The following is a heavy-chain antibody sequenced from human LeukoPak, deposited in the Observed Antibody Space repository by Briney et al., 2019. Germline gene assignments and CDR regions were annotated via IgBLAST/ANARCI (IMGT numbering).Heavy chain of an antibody. CDR3: ARGGGYCSGGSCYGRDNWFDP. Sequence: SETLSLTCTVSGYSISSGYYWGWIRQPPGKGLEWIGSIYHSGSTYYNPSLKSRVTISVDTSKNQFSLKLSSVTAADTAVYYCARGGGYCSGGSCYGRDNWFDPWGQGTLVTVSS. J-gene: IGHJ5*02. V-gene: IGHV4-38-2*02. CDR1: GYSISSGYY. CDR2: IYHSGST. D-gene: IGHD2-15*01.